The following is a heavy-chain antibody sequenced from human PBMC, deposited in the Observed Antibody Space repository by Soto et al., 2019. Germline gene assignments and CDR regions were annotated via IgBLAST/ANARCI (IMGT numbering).Heavy chain of an antibody. J-gene: IGHJ5*02. CDR2: IYYSGST. V-gene: IGHV4-31*03. CDR1: GCSISSGGYY. CDR3: ARDLHGSGSRVGVDP. D-gene: IGHD3-10*01. Sequence: QVQLQESGPGLVKPSQTLSLTCTVSGCSISSGGYYWIWIRQHPGKGLEWIGYIYYSGSTYYNPSLKSRVTISVDTSKNQFSLKLSSVTAADTAVYYCARDLHGSGSRVGVDPWGQGTLVTVSS.